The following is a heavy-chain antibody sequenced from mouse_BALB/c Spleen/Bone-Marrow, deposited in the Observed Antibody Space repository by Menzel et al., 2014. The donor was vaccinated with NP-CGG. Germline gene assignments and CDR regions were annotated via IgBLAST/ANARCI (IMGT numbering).Heavy chain of an antibody. V-gene: IGHV5-6-5*01. CDR3: ADGDSFAY. D-gene: IGHD2-13*01. Sequence: EVKLVESGGGLVKSGGSLKLSCAASGFTFSSYAMSWVRQTPEKRLEWVASIYSGGSIYYPDSVKGRFTISRDNARNILYLQMSSLRSEDTAMYYCADGDSFAYWGQGTLVTASA. J-gene: IGHJ3*01. CDR1: GFTFSSYA. CDR2: IYSGGSI.